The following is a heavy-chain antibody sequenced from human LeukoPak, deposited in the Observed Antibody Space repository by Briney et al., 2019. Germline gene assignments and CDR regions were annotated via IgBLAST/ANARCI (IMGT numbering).Heavy chain of an antibody. CDR1: RFTVSNTY. J-gene: IGHJ4*02. Sequence: PGGSLRLSYAASRFTVSNTYVRWVRQAPGKGLEWVSDLYGGGTTFYADSVKGRFTISRDNSKNTLYLQMSSLRAEDTAVYYCAKRGESDGLYSFDSWGQGTLVTVSS. D-gene: IGHD5-12*01. CDR2: LYGGGTT. V-gene: IGHV3-53*05. CDR3: AKRGESDGLYSFDS.